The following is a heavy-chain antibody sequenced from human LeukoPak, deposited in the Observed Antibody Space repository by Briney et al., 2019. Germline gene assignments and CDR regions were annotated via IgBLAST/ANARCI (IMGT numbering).Heavy chain of an antibody. CDR3: ARSVSGHNYFDY. Sequence: SETLSLTCTVSGGSISSTSYHWAWIRQPPGKGLKWIAGIFYSGTTYYNPSLESRVTISVDTSKNQFSLKLSSVTATDTAVYYCARSVSGHNYFDYWGQGTLVTVS. J-gene: IGHJ4*02. V-gene: IGHV4-39*01. D-gene: IGHD5-12*01. CDR1: GGSISSTSYH. CDR2: IFYSGTT.